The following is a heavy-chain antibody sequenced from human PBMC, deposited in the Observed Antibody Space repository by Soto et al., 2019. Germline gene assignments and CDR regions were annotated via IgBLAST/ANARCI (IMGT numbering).Heavy chain of an antibody. CDR1: GGSISSGGYY. J-gene: IGHJ5*02. CDR2: IYYSGST. D-gene: IGHD3-22*01. Sequence: SETLSLTCTVSGGSISSGGYYWSWIRQHPGKGLEWIGYIYYSGSTYYNPSLKSRVTISVDTSKNQFSLKLSSVTAADTAVHYCARAPYYDSSGYYFKNNWFDPWGQGTLVTVSS. V-gene: IGHV4-31*03. CDR3: ARAPYYDSSGYYFKNNWFDP.